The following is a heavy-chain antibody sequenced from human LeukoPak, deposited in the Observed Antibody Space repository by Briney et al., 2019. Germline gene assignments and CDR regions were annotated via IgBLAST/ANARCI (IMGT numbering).Heavy chain of an antibody. D-gene: IGHD6-13*01. CDR3: ARGVVVAAGTFGFDY. CDR1: GGSFSGYY. CDR2: INHSGST. Sequence: SETLSLTCAVYGGSFSGYYWSWIRQPPGKGLEWIGEINHSGSTNYNPSLKSRVTISVDTSKNQFSLKLSSVTAADTAVYYCARGVVVAAGTFGFDYWGQGTLVTVSS. J-gene: IGHJ4*02. V-gene: IGHV4-34*01.